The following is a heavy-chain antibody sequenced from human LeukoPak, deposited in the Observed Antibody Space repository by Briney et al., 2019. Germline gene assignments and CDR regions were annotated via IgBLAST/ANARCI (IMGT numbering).Heavy chain of an antibody. D-gene: IGHD3-10*01. CDR2: IYYSGST. CDR1: GGSISSYY. V-gene: IGHV4-59*01. CDR3: ARDQGTVLLWFGEPKHFDY. Sequence: PSETLSLTCTVSGGSISSYYWSWIRQPPGKGLEWIGYIYYSGSTNYNPSLKSRVTISVDTSKNQFSLKLSSVTAADTAVYYCARDQGTVLLWFGEPKHFDYWGQGTLVTVSS. J-gene: IGHJ4*02.